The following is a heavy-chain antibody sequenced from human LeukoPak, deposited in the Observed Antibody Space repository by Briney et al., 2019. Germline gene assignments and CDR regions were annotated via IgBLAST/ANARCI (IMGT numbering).Heavy chain of an antibody. Sequence: ASVKVSCKASGYTFTSYYMHWVRQAPGQGLEWMGIINLSGGSTSYAQKFQGRVTMTRGTSTSTVYMELSSLRSEDTAVYYCARDSSPAAFDIWGQGTMVTVSS. CDR3: ARDSSPAAFDI. CDR2: INLSGGST. V-gene: IGHV1-46*01. D-gene: IGHD6-13*01. J-gene: IGHJ3*02. CDR1: GYTFTSYY.